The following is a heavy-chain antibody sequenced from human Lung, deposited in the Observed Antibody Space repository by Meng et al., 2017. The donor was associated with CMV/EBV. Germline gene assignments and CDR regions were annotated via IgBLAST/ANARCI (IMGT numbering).Heavy chain of an antibody. D-gene: IGHD6-6*01. CDR1: GGSIIGYF. J-gene: IGHJ4*02. CDR3: ARVSSVSSSSL. CDR2: ISHAGTT. Sequence: LXCRVYGGSIIGYFWSWTRQPPGKGLEWIGEISHAGTTNYNPSLKSRVSLSLDMSKHQFSLNLSSLTAADTAVYYCARVSSVSSSSLWGQGTLVTVAS. V-gene: IGHV4-34*01.